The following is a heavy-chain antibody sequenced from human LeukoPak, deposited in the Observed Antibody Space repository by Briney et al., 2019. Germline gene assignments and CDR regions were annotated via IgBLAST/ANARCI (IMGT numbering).Heavy chain of an antibody. V-gene: IGHV3-23*01. CDR1: GFTFSNNA. Sequence: GGSLRLSCVASGFTFSNNAMNWVRQAPGKGLEWVSAIYGRGETTYYADPVKGRFTISRDNSKNTLYLQMNSLRAEDTAVYYCAKTAMIKIIMTTYPKGLNYWGQGTLVTVSS. CDR3: AKTAMIKIIMTTYPKGLNY. D-gene: IGHD3-16*01. CDR2: IYGRGETT. J-gene: IGHJ4*02.